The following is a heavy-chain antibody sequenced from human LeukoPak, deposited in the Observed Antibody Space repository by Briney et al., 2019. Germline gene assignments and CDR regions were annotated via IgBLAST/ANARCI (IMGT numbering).Heavy chain of an antibody. CDR1: GFTFSNYA. CDR2: SNDSGGST. CDR3: AKDDYVVMGSFEY. J-gene: IGHJ4*02. Sequence: GGSLRLSCAASGFTFSNYAMSWVRQAPGKGLERVSGSNDSGGSTHYAGSVRGRFTVSRDNSKSTLYLQMNSLRAEDTAVYWCAKDDYVVMGSFEYWGQGTLVTVSS. D-gene: IGHD3-16*01. V-gene: IGHV3-23*01.